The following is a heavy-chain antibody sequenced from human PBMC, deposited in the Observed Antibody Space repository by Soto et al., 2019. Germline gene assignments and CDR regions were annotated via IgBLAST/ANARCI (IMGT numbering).Heavy chain of an antibody. CDR1: GVSISSSSYY. CDR3: ARSGYSSGWYSYYYYGMDV. D-gene: IGHD6-19*01. V-gene: IGHV4-39*01. J-gene: IGHJ6*02. Sequence: PSETLSLTCTVSGVSISSSSYYWGWIRQPPGKGLEWIGSIYYSGSTYYNPSLKSRVTISVDTSKNQFSLKLSSVTAADTAVYYCARSGYSSGWYSYYYYGMDVWGQGTTVTVSS. CDR2: IYYSGST.